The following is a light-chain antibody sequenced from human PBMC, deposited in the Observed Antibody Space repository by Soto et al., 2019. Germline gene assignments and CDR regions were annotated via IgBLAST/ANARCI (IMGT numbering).Light chain of an antibody. J-gene: IGKJ4*01. V-gene: IGKV1-5*03. CDR1: QSSTNW. Sequence: DIQMTQSPSTLSASVGDRVTITCRASQSSTNWSAWYQQKPGKAPKFLIYKASNLESGVPSRFSGSGSGTEFTLTISSLQPDDFATDYCQQYNSYPVTFGGGTQVEI. CDR3: QQYNSYPVT. CDR2: KAS.